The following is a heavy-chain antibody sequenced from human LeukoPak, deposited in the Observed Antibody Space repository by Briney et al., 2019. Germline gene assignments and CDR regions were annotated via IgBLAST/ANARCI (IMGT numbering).Heavy chain of an antibody. J-gene: IGHJ4*02. D-gene: IGHD3-3*01. CDR3: ARPGDYDFWSGYSTYYFDY. Sequence: ASVKVSCKASGYTFTGYYMHWVRQAPGQGLEWMGWINPNSGGTNYAQKFQGRDTMTRDTSISTAYMELSRLRSDDTAVYYCARPGDYDFWSGYSTYYFDYWGQGTLVTVSS. CDR2: INPNSGGT. CDR1: GYTFTGYY. V-gene: IGHV1-2*02.